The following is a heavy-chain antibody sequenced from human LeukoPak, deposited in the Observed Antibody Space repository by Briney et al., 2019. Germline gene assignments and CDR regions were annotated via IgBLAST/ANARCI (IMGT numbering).Heavy chain of an antibody. V-gene: IGHV4-34*01. CDR2: INHSGST. CDR1: GGSISSYY. J-gene: IGHJ1*01. Sequence: PSETLSLTCTVSGGSISSYYWSWIRQPPGKGLEWIGEINHSGSTNYNPSLKSRVTISVDTSKNQFSLKLSSVTAADTAVYYCARGPVYDILTGYYNAEYFQHWGQGTLVTVSS. CDR3: ARGPVYDILTGYYNAEYFQH. D-gene: IGHD3-9*01.